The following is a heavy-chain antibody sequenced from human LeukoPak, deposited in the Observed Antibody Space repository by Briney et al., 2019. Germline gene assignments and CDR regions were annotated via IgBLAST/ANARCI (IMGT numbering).Heavy chain of an antibody. Sequence: GGSLRLSCAVSGFTVSSNYMSWVRQAPGKGLEWVSVIYSGGTTYYADSVKGRFTISRDNSKNTLSLQMNSLWVEDRAVYYCARSQKIYGDGRSVYFDYWGQGTVVTVSS. J-gene: IGHJ4*02. V-gene: IGHV3-66*01. D-gene: IGHD4-17*01. CDR3: ARSQKIYGDGRSVYFDY. CDR1: GFTVSSNY. CDR2: IYSGGTT.